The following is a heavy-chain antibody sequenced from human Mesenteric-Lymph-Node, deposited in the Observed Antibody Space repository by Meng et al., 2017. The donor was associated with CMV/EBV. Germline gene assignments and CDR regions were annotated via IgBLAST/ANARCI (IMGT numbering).Heavy chain of an antibody. CDR3: AKGPFGYYDSSASLYFDS. D-gene: IGHD3-22*01. CDR1: GFTFSNFA. Sequence: GGSLRLSCAASGFTFSNFAMNWVRQAPGKGLEWVSGISWNSGSIGYADSVKGRFTISRDNAKNSLYLQMNSLRPEDMALYYCAKGPFGYYDSSASLYFDSWGQGTLVTVSS. V-gene: IGHV3-9*03. CDR2: ISWNSGSI. J-gene: IGHJ4*02.